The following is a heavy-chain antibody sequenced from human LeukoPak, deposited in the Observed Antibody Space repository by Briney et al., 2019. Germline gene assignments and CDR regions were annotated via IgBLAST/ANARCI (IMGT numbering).Heavy chain of an antibody. V-gene: IGHV1-8*01. J-gene: IGHJ5*02. Sequence: GASVKVSCKASGYTFTSYDINWVRQATGQGLEWMGWMNPNSGNTGYAQKFQGRVTMTRNTSISTAYMELSSLRSEDTAVYYCARGWTGVVVPAPNWFDPWGQGTLVAVSS. CDR3: ARGWTGVVVPAPNWFDP. D-gene: IGHD2-2*01. CDR2: MNPNSGNT. CDR1: GYTFTSYD.